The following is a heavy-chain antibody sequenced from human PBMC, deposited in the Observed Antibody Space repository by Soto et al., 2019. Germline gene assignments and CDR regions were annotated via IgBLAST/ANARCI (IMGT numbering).Heavy chain of an antibody. CDR3: ARDLGGYDYAFDI. J-gene: IGHJ3*02. V-gene: IGHV4-59*01. D-gene: IGHD5-12*01. CDR1: GGSISTYY. Sequence: SETLSLTCTVSGGSISTYYWSWIRLPPGKGLEWVGYIYYRGSTNYNPSLKSRVTISVDTSKNQFSLKLSSVTPADTAVYYCARDLGGYDYAFDIWGQGTMVTVSS. CDR2: IYYRGST.